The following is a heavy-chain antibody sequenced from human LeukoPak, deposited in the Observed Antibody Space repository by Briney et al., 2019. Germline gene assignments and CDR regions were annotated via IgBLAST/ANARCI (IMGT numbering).Heavy chain of an antibody. J-gene: IGHJ5*02. CDR1: GFTFSSYE. V-gene: IGHV3-48*03. D-gene: IGHD6-13*01. CDR2: ISSSGSTI. Sequence: GGSLRLSCAASGFTFSSYEMNWVRQAPGKGLEWVSYISSSGSTIYYADSVKGRFTISRDNAKNSLYLQMNSLRVEDTAVYYCARVVAAAANWFDPWGQGTLVTVSS. CDR3: ARVVAAAANWFDP.